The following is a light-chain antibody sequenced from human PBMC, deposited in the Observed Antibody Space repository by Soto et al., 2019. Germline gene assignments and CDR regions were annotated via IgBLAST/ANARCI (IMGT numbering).Light chain of an antibody. Sequence: GDRVTISCRASQSISSYLNWYQQKPGKAPKLLIYAASSLQSGVPSRFSGSGSGTDFTLTIGSLQPEDFATYYCQQSYSNPPTFGRGTKVDIK. CDR1: QSISSY. CDR2: AAS. J-gene: IGKJ1*01. V-gene: IGKV1-39*01. CDR3: QQSYSNPPT.